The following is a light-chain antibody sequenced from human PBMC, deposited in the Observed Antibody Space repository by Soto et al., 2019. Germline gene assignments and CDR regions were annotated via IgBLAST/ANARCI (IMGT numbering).Light chain of an antibody. Sequence: DIPMTQSPASLAASLGDRVTISCRTSQTISNYLNWYHQKPGKAPKLLIYASSTFPSGVPSTFSSSASGTEITPTISSLQPEYFGSYYWQQSYNTPFTFGPGTKVDIK. CDR1: QTISNY. CDR3: QQSYNTPFT. V-gene: IGKV1-39*01. CDR2: ASS. J-gene: IGKJ3*01.